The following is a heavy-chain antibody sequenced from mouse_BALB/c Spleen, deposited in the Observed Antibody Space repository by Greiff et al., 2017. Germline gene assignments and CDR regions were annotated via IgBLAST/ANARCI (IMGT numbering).Heavy chain of an antibody. CDR2: ISYSGST. CDR1: GYSITSDYA. Sequence: EVQLQQSGPGLVKPSQSLSLTCTVTGYSITSDYAWNWIRQFPGNKLEWMGYISYSGSTSYNPSLKSRISITRDTSKNQFFLQLNSVTTEDTATYYCARGDGNPFYWYFDVWGAGTTVTVSS. V-gene: IGHV3-2*02. CDR3: ARGDGNPFYWYFDV. J-gene: IGHJ1*01. D-gene: IGHD2-1*01.